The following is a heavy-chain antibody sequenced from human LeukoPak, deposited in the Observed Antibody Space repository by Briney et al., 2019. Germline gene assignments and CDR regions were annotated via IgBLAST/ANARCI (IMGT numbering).Heavy chain of an antibody. V-gene: IGHV3-7*01. D-gene: IGHD6-19*01. CDR2: IKRDGSDK. Sequence: PGGSLRLSSAASGFTFSSYWMSWVRQAPGKGLEWVANIKRDGSDKYYVGSVEGRFTIFRDNDKNSLYLQMSSLRAEDTAIYYCARAPYNRGGYSDYFDSWGQGALVTVSS. J-gene: IGHJ4*02. CDR3: ARAPYNRGGYSDYFDS. CDR1: GFTFSSYW.